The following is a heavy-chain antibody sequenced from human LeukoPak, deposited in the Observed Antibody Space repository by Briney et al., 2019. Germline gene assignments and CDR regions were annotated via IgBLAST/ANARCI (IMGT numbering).Heavy chain of an antibody. D-gene: IGHD4-17*01. Sequence: SETLSLICTVSGGSINGYFWTWIRQPPGKGLEWIGYISDSGSTNYNPSLKSRVTLSVDSSNTEFSLRLNSVTAADTAVYYCARVFRGAVTSNWFDPWGQGTPVTVS. V-gene: IGHV4-59*01. CDR3: ARVFRGAVTSNWFDP. CDR1: GGSINGYF. J-gene: IGHJ5*02. CDR2: ISDSGST.